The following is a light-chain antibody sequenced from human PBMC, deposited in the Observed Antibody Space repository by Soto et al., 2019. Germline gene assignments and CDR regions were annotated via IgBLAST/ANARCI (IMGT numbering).Light chain of an antibody. CDR3: QQYGSSGT. V-gene: IGKV3-20*01. CDR2: NAS. J-gene: IGKJ1*01. Sequence: EIVLTQSPATLSLSPGERATPSCRASQTVGVYLAWYQQNAGQAPRLLIYNASNRATGIPVRFRGSGSGTDFTLTISRLEPEDFAVYYCQQYGSSGTFGQGTKVDIK. CDR1: QTVGVY.